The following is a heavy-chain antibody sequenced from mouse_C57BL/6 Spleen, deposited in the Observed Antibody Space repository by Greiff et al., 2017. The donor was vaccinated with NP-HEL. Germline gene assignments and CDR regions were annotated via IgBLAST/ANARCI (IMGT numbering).Heavy chain of an antibody. J-gene: IGHJ3*01. Sequence: QVQLQQSGPGLVQPSQSLSITCTVSGFSLTSYGVHWVRQSPGKGLEWLGVIWSGGSTDYNAAFISRLSISKDNSKSQVFFKMNSLQADDTAIYYCATAYYSNSPWFAYWGQGTLVTVSA. CDR2: IWSGGST. CDR3: ATAYYSNSPWFAY. V-gene: IGHV2-2*01. D-gene: IGHD2-5*01. CDR1: GFSLTSYG.